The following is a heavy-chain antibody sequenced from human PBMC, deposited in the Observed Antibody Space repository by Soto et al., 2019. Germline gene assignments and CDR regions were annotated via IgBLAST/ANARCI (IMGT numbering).Heavy chain of an antibody. CDR3: ARLGFPDSSSSHGFFFDP. Sequence: ASVKVSCKASGYTFTGYYMHWVRQAPGQGLEWMGWINPNSGGTNYAQKFQGWVTMTRDTSISTAYMELSRLRSDDTAVYYCARLGFPDSSSSHGFFFDPWGQGSLVTVSS. CDR2: INPNSGGT. V-gene: IGHV1-2*04. D-gene: IGHD6-6*01. CDR1: GYTFTGYY. J-gene: IGHJ5*02.